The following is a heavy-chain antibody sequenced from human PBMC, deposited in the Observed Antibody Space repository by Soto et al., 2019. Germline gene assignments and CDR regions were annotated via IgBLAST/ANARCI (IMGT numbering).Heavy chain of an antibody. CDR3: ARGGQLELRWSYGMDV. Sequence: SETLSLTCTVSGGSISSSSYYWGCIRQPPGKGLEWTGSIYYSGSTYYNPSLKSRVTISVNTTNNQFSLKLSSVTAADTAVYYCARGGQLELRWSYGMDVWGQGTTVTVSS. D-gene: IGHD1-7*01. CDR1: GGSISSSSYY. CDR2: IYYSGST. J-gene: IGHJ6*02. V-gene: IGHV4-39*01.